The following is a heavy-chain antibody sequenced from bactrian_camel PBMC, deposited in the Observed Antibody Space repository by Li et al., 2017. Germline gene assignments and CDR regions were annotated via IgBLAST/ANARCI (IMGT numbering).Heavy chain of an antibody. Sequence: QLVESGGGPVQAGESLGLSCKTSGYTAGRYCMGWFRQAPGKEREAVATLYSGNNATYYADSVKDRFTVSRDNAQNTIYLQMNNLKPEDTARYYCAADPALPCTAVDSVVEDIHDEYNYWGQGTQVTVS. D-gene: IGHD6*01. J-gene: IGHJ4*01. CDR2: LYSGNNAT. CDR1: GYTAGRYC. CDR3: AADPALPCTAVDSVVEDIHDEYNY. V-gene: IGHV3-2*01.